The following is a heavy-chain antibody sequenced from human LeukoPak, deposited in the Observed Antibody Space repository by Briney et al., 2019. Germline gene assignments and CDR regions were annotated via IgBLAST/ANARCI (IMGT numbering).Heavy chain of an antibody. J-gene: IGHJ6*03. D-gene: IGHD3-10*01. CDR3: ARGGWFGEPHYYKYMDV. Sequence: PSGTLSLTCTVSGGSISSSTWWSWVRPPPGKGLECIGEIHHSGTTNYNPSLKSRVTISVDTSKNQFSLKLSSVTAADTAVYYCARGGWFGEPHYYKYMDVWGKGTTVTISS. CDR2: IHHSGTT. CDR1: GGSISSSTW. V-gene: IGHV4-4*02.